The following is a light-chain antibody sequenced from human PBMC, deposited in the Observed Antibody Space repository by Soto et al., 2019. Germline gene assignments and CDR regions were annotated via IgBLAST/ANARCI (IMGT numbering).Light chain of an antibody. V-gene: IGKV3-20*01. J-gene: IGKJ2*01. CDR2: GAS. Sequence: EIVLTQSPGTLSLSPGERATLSCRASQSVSRSYLAWYQQKPGQAPRLLIYGASTRATGIPDSFSGSGSGTDFTLTISRLEPEDVAVYYCQQYDSSPYTFGQGTTLEIK. CDR3: QQYDSSPYT. CDR1: QSVSRSY.